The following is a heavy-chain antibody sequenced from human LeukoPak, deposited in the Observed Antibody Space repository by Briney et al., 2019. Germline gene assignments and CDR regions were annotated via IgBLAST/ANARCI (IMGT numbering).Heavy chain of an antibody. Sequence: SETLSLTCTVSGGSISGYYWSWIRQPPGKGLEWIGYIYYSGTTKYNPSLKSRVTISVDTSKNQFSLKLSSVTAADTAVYYCARGARIVVVPAAQRWFDPWGQGTLVTVSS. D-gene: IGHD2-2*01. CDR1: GGSISGYY. V-gene: IGHV4-59*12. CDR3: ARGARIVVVPAAQRWFDP. CDR2: IYYSGTT. J-gene: IGHJ5*02.